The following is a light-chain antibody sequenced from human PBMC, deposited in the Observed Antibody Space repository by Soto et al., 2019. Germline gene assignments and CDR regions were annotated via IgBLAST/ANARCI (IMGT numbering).Light chain of an antibody. V-gene: IGKV1-5*03. Sequence: DIQMTQSPSTLSASVGDRVTITCRASQSISSWLAWYQQKPGKAPKLLIYKASSLESGVPSRFSGSGSGTELTLTISSLQPDDFATYYCQKYNSYPYTFGQGTKVDI. CDR2: KAS. CDR1: QSISSW. J-gene: IGKJ2*01. CDR3: QKYNSYPYT.